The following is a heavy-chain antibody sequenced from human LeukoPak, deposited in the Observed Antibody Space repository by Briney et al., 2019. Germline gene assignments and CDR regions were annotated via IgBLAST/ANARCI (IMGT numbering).Heavy chain of an antibody. CDR2: IATDGSST. V-gene: IGHV3-74*01. Sequence: GGSLRLSCAASGFTFSSYWMHWVRQAPGKGLVWVSRIATDGSSTSYADSVKGRFTISRDNAKNTLYLQMSSLRAEDTAVYYCILAAAGTEFDSWGQGSLVTVSS. CDR3: ILAAAGTEFDS. J-gene: IGHJ4*02. D-gene: IGHD6-13*01. CDR1: GFTFSSYW.